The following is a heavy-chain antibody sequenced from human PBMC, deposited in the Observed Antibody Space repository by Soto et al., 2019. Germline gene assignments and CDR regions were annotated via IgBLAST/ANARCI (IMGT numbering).Heavy chain of an antibody. D-gene: IGHD2-15*01. Sequence: QVQLVESGGGVVQPGRSLRLSCAASGFTFSSYGMHWVRQAPGKGLEWVAVIWYDGSNKYYADSVKGRFTISRDNSKNTLYLQMNSLRAEDTAVYYCARGWGGTDAFDIWGQGTMVTVSS. CDR2: IWYDGSNK. J-gene: IGHJ3*02. CDR3: ARGWGGTDAFDI. CDR1: GFTFSSYG. V-gene: IGHV3-33*01.